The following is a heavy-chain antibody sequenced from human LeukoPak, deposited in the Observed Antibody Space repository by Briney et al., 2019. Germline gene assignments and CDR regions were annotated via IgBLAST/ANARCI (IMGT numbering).Heavy chain of an antibody. CDR1: GFTFSDAW. V-gene: IGHV3-7*05. J-gene: IGHJ3*02. D-gene: IGHD2-21*02. Sequence: GGSLRLSCAASGFTFSDAWMSWLRQAPGKGLEWVANIKEDGSAGYYVDSVKGRFTISRDNAKNSLYLHMNSLRAEDTAVYYCARIGVTPTVLSAYDIWGQGTMVTVSS. CDR3: ARIGVTPTVLSAYDI. CDR2: IKEDGSAG.